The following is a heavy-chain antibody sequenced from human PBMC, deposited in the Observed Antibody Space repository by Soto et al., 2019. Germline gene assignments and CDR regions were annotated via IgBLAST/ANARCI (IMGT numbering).Heavy chain of an antibody. J-gene: IGHJ6*02. V-gene: IGHV1-69*01. CDR2: IIPIFGTT. D-gene: IGHD3-10*01. CDR3: ARAVISAPYFYYGMAV. CDR1: GGTFNTYA. Sequence: QVQLVQSGAEVKKPGSSVKVSCKASGGTFNTYAMTWVRQAPGQGLEWMGGIIPIFGTTSYAQNIQERVTITADESTSTVYMELRSLKSEDTAVYYCARAVISAPYFYYGMAVWGHGTTFTVSS.